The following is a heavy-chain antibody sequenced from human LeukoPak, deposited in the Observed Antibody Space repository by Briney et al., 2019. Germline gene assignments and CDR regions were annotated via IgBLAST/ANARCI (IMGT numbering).Heavy chain of an antibody. D-gene: IGHD2-2*01. CDR1: GFTFSGSA. Sequence: GGSLRLSCAASGFTFSGSAMHWVRQASGKGLEWVGRIRSKANSYATAYAASVKGRFTISRDDSKNTAYLQMNSLKTEDTAVYYCTRSRPAAMVLFDYWGQGTLVTVSS. CDR3: TRSRPAAMVLFDY. J-gene: IGHJ4*02. CDR2: IRSKANSYAT. V-gene: IGHV3-73*01.